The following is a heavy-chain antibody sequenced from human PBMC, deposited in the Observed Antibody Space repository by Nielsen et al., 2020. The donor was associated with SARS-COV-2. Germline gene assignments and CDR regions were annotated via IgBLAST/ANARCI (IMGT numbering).Heavy chain of an antibody. CDR3: ATTRQTGMAGTGDFQY. J-gene: IGHJ1*01. Sequence: ASVKVSCKASGYTFTDYYIHWVRQAPGQGLEWMGRINPKSGGTNSAQKFNGRVTMTSDTSINTAYMEVTTLTSDDTAVYYCATTRQTGMAGTGDFQYWGQGSLLTVSS. CDR2: INPKSGGT. V-gene: IGHV1-2*06. CDR1: GYTFTDYY. D-gene: IGHD6-19*01.